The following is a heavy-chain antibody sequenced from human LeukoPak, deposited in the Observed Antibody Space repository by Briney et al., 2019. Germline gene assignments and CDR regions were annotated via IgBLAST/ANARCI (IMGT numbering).Heavy chain of an antibody. D-gene: IGHD5-12*01. CDR2: IYYSGTT. Sequence: SETLSLTCTVSGGSISTYYWNWIRQPPGKGLEWIGYIYYSGTTNYNPSLKSRVTMSVDTSKNQFSLKLSSVTAADTAVYYCARVRGNSGYDSGAYYYYYYMDVWGKGTTVTISS. J-gene: IGHJ6*03. CDR3: ARVRGNSGYDSGAYYYYYYMDV. V-gene: IGHV4-59*12. CDR1: GGSISTYY.